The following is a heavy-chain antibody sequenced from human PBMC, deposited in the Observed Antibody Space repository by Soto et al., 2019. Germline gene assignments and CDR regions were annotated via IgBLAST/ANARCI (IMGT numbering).Heavy chain of an antibody. D-gene: IGHD4-17*01. CDR3: AMTTLTTRGTHRENDDY. V-gene: IGHV3-23*01. Sequence: EVQLLESGGGLVQPGGSLRLSCAASGFTFSSYAMSWVRQAPGKGLEWVSAISGSGGSTYYADSVKGRFTISRDNSKNTLYLQMNSLRAEDTAVYYCAMTTLTTRGTHRENDDYWGQGTLVTVSS. CDR1: GFTFSSYA. J-gene: IGHJ4*02. CDR2: ISGSGGST.